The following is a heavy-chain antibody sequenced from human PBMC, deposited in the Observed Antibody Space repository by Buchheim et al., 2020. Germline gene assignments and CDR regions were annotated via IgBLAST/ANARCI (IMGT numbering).Heavy chain of an antibody. D-gene: IGHD6-13*01. CDR1: DGSITSGRYY. V-gene: IGHV4-61*02. CDR2: IYTSGST. J-gene: IGHJ4*02. Sequence: QVQLQESGPGLVKPSQTLSLTCTVSDGSITSGRYYWSWIRQPAGKGLELIGRIYTSGSTSYNLSLKSRVTISLDTSKNQFSLKLSSVTAANTAVYYCARDIGQQLIRNWGQGTL. CDR3: ARDIGQQLIRN.